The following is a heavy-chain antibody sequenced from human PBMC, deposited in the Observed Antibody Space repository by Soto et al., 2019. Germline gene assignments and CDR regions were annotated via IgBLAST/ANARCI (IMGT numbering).Heavy chain of an antibody. CDR3: ATGGSGYFRY. Sequence: EVQLVESGGGLVQPGGSLRLSCAASGFTFSTYWMHWVRQAPGKGLEWVSRIKTDGSYTNYAYSVKGRFTISRDNAKNTLFLQMDSLGAADTAVYLCATGGSGYFRYWGQGTLVTVSS. J-gene: IGHJ4*02. CDR2: IKTDGSYT. D-gene: IGHD3-22*01. CDR1: GFTFSTYW. V-gene: IGHV3-74*01.